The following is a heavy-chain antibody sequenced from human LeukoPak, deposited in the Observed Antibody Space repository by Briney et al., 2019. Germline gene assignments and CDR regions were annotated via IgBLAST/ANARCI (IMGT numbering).Heavy chain of an antibody. D-gene: IGHD3-10*01. CDR2: ISGSGGST. CDR1: GFTSSSYA. Sequence: PGGSLRLSCAASGFTSSSYAMSWVRQAPGKGLEWVSAISGSGGSTYYADSVKGRFTISRDNSKNTLYLQMNSLRAEDTAVYYCAKDTRYYYGSGPLGYWGQGTLVTVSS. V-gene: IGHV3-23*01. CDR3: AKDTRYYYGSGPLGY. J-gene: IGHJ4*02.